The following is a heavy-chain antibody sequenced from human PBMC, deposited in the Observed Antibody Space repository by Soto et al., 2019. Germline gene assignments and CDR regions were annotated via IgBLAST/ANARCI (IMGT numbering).Heavy chain of an antibody. CDR3: TRDASRDSSARGWFDP. J-gene: IGHJ5*02. CDR1: GCTIGSIA. D-gene: IGHD6-13*01. CDR2: ISSNSAYI. V-gene: IGHV3-21*01. Sequence: RLSCAASGCTIGSIARSWVRKAPGKGLEWVSTISSNSAYIYYTDALSGRFTISRDNAKNSLHLQMNSLRAEDTAVYYCTRDASRDSSARGWFDPSGPGTLVTVPS.